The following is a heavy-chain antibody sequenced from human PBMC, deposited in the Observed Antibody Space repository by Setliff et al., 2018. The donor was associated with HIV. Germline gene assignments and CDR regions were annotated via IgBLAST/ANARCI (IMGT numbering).Heavy chain of an antibody. CDR3: ARDHWVAGLDY. Sequence: QAGGSLRLSCAASGFTFNYFWMSWVRQAPGKGLEWVANIKQDGSEKNYVDSVKGRFTISRDTAKNSLYLQMNSLRVEDTAVYYCARDHWVAGLDYWGQGTLVTSPQ. CDR2: IKQDGSEK. V-gene: IGHV3-7*01. D-gene: IGHD6-19*01. J-gene: IGHJ4*02. CDR1: GFTFNYFW.